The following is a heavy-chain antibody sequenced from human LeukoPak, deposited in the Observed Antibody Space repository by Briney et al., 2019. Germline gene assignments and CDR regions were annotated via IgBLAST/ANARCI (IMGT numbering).Heavy chain of an antibody. V-gene: IGHV4-59*12. J-gene: IGHJ3*02. D-gene: IGHD6-13*01. CDR2: IYYSGST. CDR3: ARDSRRIAAAPHRGAFDI. Sequence: SETLSLTCTVSGGSISSYYWSWIRQPPGKGLEWIGYIYYSGSTNYNPSLKSRVTISVDTSKNQFSLKLSSVTAADTAVYYCARDSRRIAAAPHRGAFDIWGQGTMVTVSS. CDR1: GGSISSYY.